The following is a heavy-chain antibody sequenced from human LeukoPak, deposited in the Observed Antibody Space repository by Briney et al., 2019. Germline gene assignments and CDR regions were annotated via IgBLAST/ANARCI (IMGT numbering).Heavy chain of an antibody. Sequence: PGGSLRLSCAASGFTFSSFAMSWARQAPGKGLEWVSTTTGSGDSTNYADSVKGRFTITRDNSKNTLYLQMNSLRAEDTAVYYCARVLNYHYYMDVWGKGTTVTVSS. CDR3: ARVLNYHYYMDV. D-gene: IGHD2-8*02. CDR2: TTGSGDST. CDR1: GFTFSSFA. V-gene: IGHV3-23*01. J-gene: IGHJ6*03.